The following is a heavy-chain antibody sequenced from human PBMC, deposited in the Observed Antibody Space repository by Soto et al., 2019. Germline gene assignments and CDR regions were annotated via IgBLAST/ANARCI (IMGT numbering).Heavy chain of an antibody. CDR1: GYTFTSYA. J-gene: IGHJ4*02. CDR3: ARDQDSSSWDYYFDY. CDR2: INAGNGNT. V-gene: IGHV1-3*01. Sequence: QVQLVQSGAEVKKPGASVKVSCKASGYTFTSYAMHWVRQAPGQRLERMGWINAGNGNTKYSQKFQGRVTITRDTSASTAYMELSSLRSEDTAVYYCARDQDSSSWDYYFDYWGQGTLVTVSS. D-gene: IGHD6-13*01.